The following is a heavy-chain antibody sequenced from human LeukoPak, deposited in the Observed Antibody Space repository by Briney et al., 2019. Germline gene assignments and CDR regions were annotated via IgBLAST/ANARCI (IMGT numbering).Heavy chain of an antibody. CDR2: INHSGST. D-gene: IGHD5-18*01. CDR1: GGSFSGYY. CDR3: ARHSVHRIQLWLRGGGHFDY. V-gene: IGHV4-34*01. J-gene: IGHJ4*02. Sequence: SETLSLTCAVYGGSFSGYYWSWIRQPPGKGLEWIGEINHSGSTNYNPSLKSRVTISVDTSKNQFSLKLSSVTAADTAVYYCARHSVHRIQLWLRGGGHFDYWGQGTLVTVSS.